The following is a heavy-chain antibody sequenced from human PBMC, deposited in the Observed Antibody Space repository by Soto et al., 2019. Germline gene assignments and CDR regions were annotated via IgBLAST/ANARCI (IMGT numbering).Heavy chain of an antibody. Sequence: QVQLQESGPGLVKPSQTLSLTCTVSGGSISSGDYYWSWIRQPPGKGLEWIGYIYYSGSTYYNPSLRRRVTITVDTSKNQFSLKLSSVTAADTAVYYCARDSILRGGVVVADRLDCWGQGTLVTVSS. D-gene: IGHD2-21*01. V-gene: IGHV4-30-4*01. CDR1: GGSISSGDYY. J-gene: IGHJ4*02. CDR2: IYYSGST. CDR3: ARDSILRGGVVVADRLDC.